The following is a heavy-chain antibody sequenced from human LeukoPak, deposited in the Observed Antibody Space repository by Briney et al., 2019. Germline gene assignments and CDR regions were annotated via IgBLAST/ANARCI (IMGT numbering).Heavy chain of an antibody. CDR2: ISAYNGNT. V-gene: IGHV1-18*01. CDR1: GYTFTSYG. D-gene: IGHD6-13*01. CDR3: ARVLSAAGTLAFDI. J-gene: IGHJ3*02. Sequence: ASVKVSCKASGYTFTSYGISWVRQAPGQGLEWMGWISAYNGNTNHAQKLQGRVTMTTDISTSTAYMELRSLRSDDTAVYYCARVLSAAGTLAFDIWGQGTMVTVSS.